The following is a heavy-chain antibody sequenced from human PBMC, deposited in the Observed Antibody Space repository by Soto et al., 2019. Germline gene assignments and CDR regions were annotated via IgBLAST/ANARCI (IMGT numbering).Heavy chain of an antibody. CDR2: IYPGDSDT. J-gene: IGHJ4*02. CDR3: ARQGGRYYDILTGYGPNFGY. V-gene: IGHV5-51*01. Sequence: PGESLKISCKGSGYSFTSYWIGWVRQMPGKGLEWMGIIYPGDSDTRYSPSFQGQVTISADKSISTAYLQWSSLKASDTAMYYCARQGGRYYDILTGYGPNFGYWGQGTLVTVSS. CDR1: GYSFTSYW. D-gene: IGHD3-9*01.